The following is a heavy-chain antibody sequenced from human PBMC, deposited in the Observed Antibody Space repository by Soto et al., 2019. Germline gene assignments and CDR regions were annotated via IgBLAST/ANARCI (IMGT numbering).Heavy chain of an antibody. CDR2: IIPIFGTA. CDR1: GGTFNSYA. V-gene: IGHV1-69*12. J-gene: IGHJ4*02. CDR3: ARVQHPTNSAAGDY. Sequence: QVQLVQSGAEVKKPGSSVKVSCKASGGTFNSYAISWVRQAPGQGLEWMGGIIPIFGTANYAQKFQGRVTITADESTSTAYMELSSLRSEDTAVYYCARVQHPTNSAAGDYWGQGTLVTVSS. D-gene: IGHD6-13*01.